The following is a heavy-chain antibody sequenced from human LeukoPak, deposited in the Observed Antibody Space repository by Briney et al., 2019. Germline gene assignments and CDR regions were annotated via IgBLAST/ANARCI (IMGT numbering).Heavy chain of an antibody. Sequence: GRSLRLSCAASGFTFSRYAMHWVRQAPGKGMEGVAIVWYDGSNENYVDSVKDRFTISRDNAKNTLYLQMNSLGAEDTAVYFCARVDTAMGSLDYWGQGILVTVSS. V-gene: IGHV3-33*01. CDR3: ARVDTAMGSLDY. CDR2: VWYDGSNE. J-gene: IGHJ4*02. CDR1: GFTFSRYA. D-gene: IGHD5-18*01.